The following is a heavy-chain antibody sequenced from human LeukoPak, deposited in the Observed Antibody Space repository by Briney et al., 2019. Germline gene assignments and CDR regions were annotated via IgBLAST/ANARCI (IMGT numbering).Heavy chain of an antibody. CDR2: ISGSGGST. D-gene: IGHD6-13*01. J-gene: IGHJ4*02. V-gene: IGHV3-23*01. Sequence: ETGGSLRLSCAASGFTFSNYAMSWVRQAPGKGLEWVSAISGSGGSTYYADSVKGRFTISRDNSKNTLYLQMNSLRAEDTAVYYCAKAVAAAPRGGYCDYWGQGTLVTVSS. CDR3: AKAVAAAPRGGYCDY. CDR1: GFTFSNYA.